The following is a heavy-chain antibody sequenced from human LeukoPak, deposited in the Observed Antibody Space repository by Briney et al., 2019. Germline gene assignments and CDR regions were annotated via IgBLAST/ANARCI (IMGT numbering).Heavy chain of an antibody. D-gene: IGHD3-22*01. Sequence: PGGSLRLSCATSGFSFSSYGMAWFRQAPGKGLEWVSTINNLGENTHYADSVQGRFTISRDNAKSTLYLQLNSLRVEDTARYYCAIDASDYFESNSLDFWGQGTLVTVSS. CDR2: INNLGENT. CDR1: GFSFSSYG. J-gene: IGHJ4*02. V-gene: IGHV3-23*01. CDR3: AIDASDYFESNSLDF.